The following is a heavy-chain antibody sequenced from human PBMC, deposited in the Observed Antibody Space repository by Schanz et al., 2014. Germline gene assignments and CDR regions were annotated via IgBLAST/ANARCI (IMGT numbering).Heavy chain of an antibody. D-gene: IGHD3-3*01. Sequence: EVQLVESGGGLVQPGESLRLSCAASGFSFSNYWMSWVRQAPGKGLEWVANIKQDGSEKYYVDSVKGRFTISRDNAKKSLYLRMNSLRAEDTAVYYCARGFDFWDRWGQGTLVIVSS. V-gene: IGHV3-7*04. CDR1: GFSFSNYW. CDR3: ARGFDFWDR. J-gene: IGHJ4*02. CDR2: IKQDGSEK.